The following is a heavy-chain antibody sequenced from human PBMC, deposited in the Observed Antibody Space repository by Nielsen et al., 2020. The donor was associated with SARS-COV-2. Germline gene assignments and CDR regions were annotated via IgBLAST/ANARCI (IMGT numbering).Heavy chain of an antibody. CDR1: GFTFSSYA. Sequence: GESLKISCAASGFTFSSYAMHWVRQAPGKGLEWVAVISYDGSNKYYADSVKGRFTISRDNSKNTLYLQMNSLRAEDTAVYYCAKEMAAAGRGLDYWGQGTLVTVSS. D-gene: IGHD6-13*01. CDR3: AKEMAAAGRGLDY. V-gene: IGHV3-30-3*01. CDR2: ISYDGSNK. J-gene: IGHJ4*02.